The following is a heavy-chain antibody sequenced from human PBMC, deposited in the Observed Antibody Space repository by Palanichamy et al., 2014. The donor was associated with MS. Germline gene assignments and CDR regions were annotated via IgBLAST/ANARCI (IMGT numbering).Heavy chain of an antibody. CDR1: GLTFSDHY. J-gene: IGHJ6*03. CDR2: TRNKARSYTT. Sequence: EVQLMESGGGLVQPGGSLRLSCVGTGLTFSDHYMDWVRRAPGKGLEWIGRTRNKARSYTTEYAASVKGRFAISRDDSKNSLYLQMNSLKTEDTAVYYCARASSHQSLFHENYFYYYMDVWGKGTTVTVSS. V-gene: IGHV3-72*01. D-gene: IGHD2/OR15-2a*01. CDR3: ARASSHQSLFHENYFYYYMDV.